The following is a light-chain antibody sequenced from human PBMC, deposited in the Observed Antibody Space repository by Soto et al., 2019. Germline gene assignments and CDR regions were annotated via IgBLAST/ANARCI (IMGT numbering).Light chain of an antibody. J-gene: IGLJ1*01. Sequence: QSVLTQPPSASGSPGQSVTISCTGTSSDVGKYDYVSWFQHHPGKAPKLIIYEVSKRPSGVPDRFSGSKSGSTASLTVSGLQTEDEGDYYCQSYDSTLSARYVFGTGTKLTVL. CDR3: QSYDSTLSARYV. CDR1: SSDVGKYDY. V-gene: IGLV2-8*01. CDR2: EVS.